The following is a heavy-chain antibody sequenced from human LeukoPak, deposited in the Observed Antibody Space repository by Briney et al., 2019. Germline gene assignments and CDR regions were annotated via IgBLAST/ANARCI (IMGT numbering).Heavy chain of an antibody. V-gene: IGHV1-2*04. J-gene: IGHJ6*02. CDR2: INPNSGGT. CDR3: ARDLDLSGYDFHYYYGMDV. D-gene: IGHD5-12*01. CDR1: GYTFTGYY. Sequence: ASVKVSCKASGYTFTGYYMHWVRQAPGQGLEWMGWINPNSGGTNYAQKSQGWVTMTRDTSISTAYMELSRLRSDDTAVYYCARDLDLSGYDFHYYYGMDVWGQGTTVTVSS.